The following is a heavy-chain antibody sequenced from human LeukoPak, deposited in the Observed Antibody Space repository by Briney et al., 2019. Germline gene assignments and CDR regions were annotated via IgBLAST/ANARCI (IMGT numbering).Heavy chain of an antibody. CDR1: GGSISSYY. V-gene: IGHV4-4*07. CDR3: ARDRDFLWRMAYYFDY. J-gene: IGHJ4*02. Sequence: SETLSLTCTVPGGSISSYYWSWIRQPAGKGLEWIGRIYTSGSTNYNPSLKSRVTMSVDTSRSHFSLKLSSVTAADTAVYYCARDRDFLWRMAYYFDYWGQGTLVTVSS. D-gene: IGHD2-21*02. CDR2: IYTSGST.